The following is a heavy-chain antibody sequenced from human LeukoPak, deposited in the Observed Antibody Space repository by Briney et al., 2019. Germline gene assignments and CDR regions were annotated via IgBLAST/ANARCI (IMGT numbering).Heavy chain of an antibody. CDR2: MNPNSGNT. J-gene: IGHJ4*02. Sequence: GASVKVSCKASGYTFTNYDINWVRQAPGQGLEWMGWMNPNSGNTGYAQKFQGRVTLTRNTSITTAYMELSRLRSEDTAVYYCARSKVGSTTLPIDYWGQGTLVIVSS. CDR3: ARSKVGSTTLPIDY. CDR1: GYTFTNYD. D-gene: IGHD1-26*01. V-gene: IGHV1-8*01.